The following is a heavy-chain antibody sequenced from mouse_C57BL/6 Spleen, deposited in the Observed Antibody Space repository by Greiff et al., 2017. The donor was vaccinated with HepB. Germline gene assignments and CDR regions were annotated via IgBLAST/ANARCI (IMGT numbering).Heavy chain of an antibody. V-gene: IGHV1-50*01. CDR2: IDPSDSYT. CDR1: GYTFTSYW. Sequence: VQLQQPGAELVKPGASVKLSCKASGYTFTSYWMQWVKQRPGQGLEWIGEIDPSDSYTNYNQKFKGKATLTVDTSSSTAYMQLSSLTSEDSAVYYCARTYEYGEGAMDYWGQGTSVTVSS. D-gene: IGHD2-4*01. J-gene: IGHJ4*01. CDR3: ARTYEYGEGAMDY.